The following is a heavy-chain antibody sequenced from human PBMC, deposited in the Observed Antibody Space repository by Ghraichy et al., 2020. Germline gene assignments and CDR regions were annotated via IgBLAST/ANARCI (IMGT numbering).Heavy chain of an antibody. Sequence: SVKVSCKASGGTFSSYAISWVRQAPGQGLEWMGGIIPIFGTANYAQKFQGRVTITADESTSTAYMELSSLRSEDTAVYYCARTIKDYDFWRGSYGMDVWGQGTTVTVSS. J-gene: IGHJ6*02. CDR3: ARTIKDYDFWRGSYGMDV. D-gene: IGHD3-3*01. V-gene: IGHV1-69*13. CDR2: IIPIFGTA. CDR1: GGTFSSYA.